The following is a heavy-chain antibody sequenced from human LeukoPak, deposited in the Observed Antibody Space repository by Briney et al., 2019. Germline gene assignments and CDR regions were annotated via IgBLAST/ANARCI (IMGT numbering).Heavy chain of an antibody. CDR1: GFTFSGYA. V-gene: IGHV3-23*01. CDR3: VKDYPRIGVTGTTSFFDY. J-gene: IGHJ4*02. CDR2: LNEDGSTT. Sequence: PGGSLRLSCAASGFTFSGYAMSWVRQAPGKGLEWVSGLNEDGSTTFYADSVQGRFIISRDNSQNKLYLQMSSLRAEDTAVYYCVKDYPRIGVTGTTSFFDYWGQGKLVTVSS. D-gene: IGHD1-7*01.